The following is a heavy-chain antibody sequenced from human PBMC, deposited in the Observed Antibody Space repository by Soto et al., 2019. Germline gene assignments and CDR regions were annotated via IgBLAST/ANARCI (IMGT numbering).Heavy chain of an antibody. CDR2: IWYDGSHK. D-gene: IGHD3-10*01. V-gene: IGHV3-33*01. CDR1: SVSFYKCG. CDR3: AAGEPLLY. Sequence: SMKICRAGSSVSFYKCGMHGVRKAPGKGLAWVAIIWYDGSHKYYADSVKGRFTISRDNSKNTVYLHMDSLGAEDTAMYYCAAGEPLLYRGQGTQVTGSS. J-gene: IGHJ4*02.